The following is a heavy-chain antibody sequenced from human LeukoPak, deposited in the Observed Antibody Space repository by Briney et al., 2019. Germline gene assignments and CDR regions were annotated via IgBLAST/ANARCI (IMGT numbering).Heavy chain of an antibody. J-gene: IGHJ5*02. V-gene: IGHV3-53*01. Sequence: PGGSLRLSCAASGFTVSSNYMSWVRQAPGKGLEWVSVIYSGGSTYYAGSVKGRFTISRDNSKNTLYLQMSSLRAEDTAVYYCARESTTTSSLWFDPWGQGTLVTVSS. CDR3: ARESTTTSSLWFDP. D-gene: IGHD2/OR15-2a*01. CDR1: GFTVSSNY. CDR2: IYSGGST.